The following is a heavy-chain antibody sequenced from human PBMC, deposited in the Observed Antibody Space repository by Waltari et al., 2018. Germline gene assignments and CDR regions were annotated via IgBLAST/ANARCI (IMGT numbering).Heavy chain of an antibody. Sequence: EVQLVESGGVVVQPGGSLRLSCAASGFTFDVYAMHWVRQAPGKGLEWVSLISWDGGSTYYADSVKGRFTISRDNSKNSLYLQMNSLRAEDTAVYYCAREAIATATSFDYWGQGTLVTVSS. CDR1: GFTFDVYA. CDR3: AREAIATATSFDY. J-gene: IGHJ4*02. D-gene: IGHD2-15*01. V-gene: IGHV3-43D*04. CDR2: ISWDGGST.